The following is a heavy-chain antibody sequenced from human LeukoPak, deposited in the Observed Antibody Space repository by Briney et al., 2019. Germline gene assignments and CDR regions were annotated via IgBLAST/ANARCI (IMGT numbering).Heavy chain of an antibody. CDR2: INHSGST. CDR3: ARWYSSSSEDWFDP. J-gene: IGHJ5*02. D-gene: IGHD6-6*01. V-gene: IGHV4-34*01. Sequence: PSETLSLTCAVYGGSFSGYYWSWIRQPPGKGLEWIGEINHSGSTNYNPSLKSRVTIPVDTSKNQFSLKLSSVTAADTAVYYCARWYSSSSEDWFDPWGQGTLVTVSS. CDR1: GGSFSGYY.